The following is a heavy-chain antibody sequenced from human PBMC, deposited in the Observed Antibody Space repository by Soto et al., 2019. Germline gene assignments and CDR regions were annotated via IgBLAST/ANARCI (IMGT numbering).Heavy chain of an antibody. J-gene: IGHJ5*02. CDR3: ATVGITIFGVVTIPRGNWFDP. V-gene: IGHV1-3*04. CDR1: GYNLSTYA. CDR2: INTGNGNT. D-gene: IGHD3-3*01. Sequence: ASVKVSCKASGYNLSTYALLWVRQAPGQGLEWMGWINTGNGNTKYSQKFQGRVTMTEDASTDTAYMELSSLRSEDTAVYYCATVGITIFGVVTIPRGNWFDPWGQGTLVTVSS.